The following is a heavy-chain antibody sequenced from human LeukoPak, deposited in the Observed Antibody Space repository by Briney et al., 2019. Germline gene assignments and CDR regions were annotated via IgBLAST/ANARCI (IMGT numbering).Heavy chain of an antibody. J-gene: IGHJ4*02. CDR1: GFTLDDYG. CDR3: ARYDYNNYVGYYDR. CDR2: IDWSGGTT. Sequence: GGSLRLSCAASGFTLDDYGMSWVRQAPGKGLEWVSGIDWSGGTTDYADSVKGRFTISRDNAKNSLYLQMNGLRAEDTALYYCARYDYNNYVGYYDRWGQGTLVTVSS. V-gene: IGHV3-20*04. D-gene: IGHD4-11*01.